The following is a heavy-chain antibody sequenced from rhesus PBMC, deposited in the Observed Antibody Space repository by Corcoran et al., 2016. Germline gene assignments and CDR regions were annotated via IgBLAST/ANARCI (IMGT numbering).Heavy chain of an antibody. CDR1: GGSISSSY. V-gene: IGHV4-169*02. CDR3: ARDRIAFDY. Sequence: QLQLQESGPGLVKPSETLSVTCAVSGGSISSSYWSWIRQAPGKGLEWIGYIYGSGSSTNYNPPLKSRVTLSVDTSKNQLSLKLSSVAAADTAVYYCARDRIAFDYWGQGVLVTVSS. CDR2: IYGSGSST. J-gene: IGHJ4*01. D-gene: IGHD2-2*01.